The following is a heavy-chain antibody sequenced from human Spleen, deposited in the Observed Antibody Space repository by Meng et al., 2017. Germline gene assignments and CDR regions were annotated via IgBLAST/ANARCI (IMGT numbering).Heavy chain of an antibody. V-gene: IGHV4-38-2*02. CDR2: IHHSGST. D-gene: IGHD2-15*01. Sequence: ETLSLTCNVSGYSISSGYYWGWIRQPPGKGLEWIGSIHHSGSTYYNPSLKSRVTISVDTSKNHFSLRLNSLNAADTAVYYCAREDFSGPHTGGFDYWGQGTLVTVSS. CDR1: GYSISSGYY. CDR3: AREDFSGPHTGGFDY. J-gene: IGHJ4*02.